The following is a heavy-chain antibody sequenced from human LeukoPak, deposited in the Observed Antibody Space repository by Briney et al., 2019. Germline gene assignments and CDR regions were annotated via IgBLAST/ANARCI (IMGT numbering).Heavy chain of an antibody. CDR2: IYTGDSDT. CDR3: ARPIAAAGTDLGY. J-gene: IGHJ4*02. CDR1: GYTFTSYF. V-gene: IGHV5-51*01. Sequence: GESLKISCQASGYTFTSYFIGWVRQMPGKGLEWMGIIYTGDSDTRYSPSFQGQVTISVDKSITTAYLQRSSLKASDTAMYYCARPIAAAGTDLGYWGQGTLVTVSS. D-gene: IGHD6-13*01.